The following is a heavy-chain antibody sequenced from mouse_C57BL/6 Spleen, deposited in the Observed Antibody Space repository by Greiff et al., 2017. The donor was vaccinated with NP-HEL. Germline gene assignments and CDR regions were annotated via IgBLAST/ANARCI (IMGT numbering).Heavy chain of an antibody. CDR1: GFTFSDYY. J-gene: IGHJ2*01. CDR3: ARDPGSPYYFDY. D-gene: IGHD1-1*01. V-gene: IGHV5-16*01. Sequence: EVQLQESEGGLVQPGSSMKLSCTASGFTFSDYYMAWVRQVPEKGLEWVANINYDGSSTYYLDSLKSRFIISRDNAKNILYLQMSSLKSEDTATYYCARDPGSPYYFDYWGQGTTLTVSS. CDR2: INYDGSST.